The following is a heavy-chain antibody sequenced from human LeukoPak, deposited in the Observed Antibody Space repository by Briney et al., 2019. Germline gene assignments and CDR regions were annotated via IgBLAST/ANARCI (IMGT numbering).Heavy chain of an antibody. V-gene: IGHV3-7*01. D-gene: IGHD5-12*01. Sequence: GGSLGLSCAAYGFTFRSFIMNWVRQPPGKGLEWVATIKKDGSEKNYVDSVTGRFTISTDTATKSLYMQMNRLRAEDPAMSYFARDLSGSLDYWGQGTLVTVSS. CDR1: GFTFRSFI. J-gene: IGHJ4*02. CDR2: IKKDGSEK. CDR3: ARDLSGSLDY.